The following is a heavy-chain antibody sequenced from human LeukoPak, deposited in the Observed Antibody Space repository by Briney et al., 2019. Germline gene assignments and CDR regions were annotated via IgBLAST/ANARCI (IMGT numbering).Heavy chain of an antibody. CDR1: GFSFSSLT. Sequence: GRSLRLSCAASGFSFSSLTMHWVRQAPGKGLEWVAVISYDESKKYYADSVKDRFTISRDNSKNTLYLQMVSLRVEDTAIYYCARAPTAILTYYFDSWGQGTVVTVSS. J-gene: IGHJ4*02. D-gene: IGHD2/OR15-2a*01. V-gene: IGHV3-30*04. CDR2: ISYDESKK. CDR3: ARAPTAILTYYFDS.